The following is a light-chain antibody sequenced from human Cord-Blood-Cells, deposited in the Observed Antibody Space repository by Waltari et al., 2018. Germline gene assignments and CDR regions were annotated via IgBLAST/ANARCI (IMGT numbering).Light chain of an antibody. J-gene: IGKJ1*01. V-gene: IGKV1-39*01. Sequence: DIQMTQSPSSLSASVGDRVTITCRASQSISSYLNWYQQKPGKAPKLPIYAASSLQSGVPSRFSGGGSGTDFTLTISSLQPEDFATYYCQQSYSTPPTFGQGTKVEIK. CDR2: AAS. CDR1: QSISSY. CDR3: QQSYSTPPT.